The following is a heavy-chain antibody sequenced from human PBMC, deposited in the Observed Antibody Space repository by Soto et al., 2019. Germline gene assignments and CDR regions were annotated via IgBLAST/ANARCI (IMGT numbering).Heavy chain of an antibody. J-gene: IGHJ4*02. CDR3: ARGSGYIVATYDYFDY. D-gene: IGHD5-12*01. Sequence: ASVKLSCKASGYTFTSYGTSWVRQAPGQGLEWMGWISAYNGNTNYAQKLQGRVTMTTDTSTSTAYMELRSLRSDDTAVYYCARGSGYIVATYDYFDYWGQGTLVTVSS. CDR2: ISAYNGNT. CDR1: GYTFTSYG. V-gene: IGHV1-18*01.